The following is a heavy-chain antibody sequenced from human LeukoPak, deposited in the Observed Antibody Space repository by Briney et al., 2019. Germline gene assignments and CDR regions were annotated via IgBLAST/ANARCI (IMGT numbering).Heavy chain of an antibody. CDR2: ISGSGGST. J-gene: IGHJ4*02. D-gene: IGHD6-13*01. Sequence: GGSLRLSCAASGVTFSSYAMSWVRQTPGKGLEWVSVISGSGGSTDYADSVKGRFTISRDNAKNSLYLQMNSLRAEDTALYYCAKDEAAALLWFYFDYWGQGTLVTVSS. V-gene: IGHV3-23*01. CDR3: AKDEAAALLWFYFDY. CDR1: GVTFSSYA.